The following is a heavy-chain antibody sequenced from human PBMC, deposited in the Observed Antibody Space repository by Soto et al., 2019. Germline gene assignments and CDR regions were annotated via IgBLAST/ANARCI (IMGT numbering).Heavy chain of an antibody. V-gene: IGHV3-49*04. CDR2: IRATPAGGTA. D-gene: IGHD2-2*01. J-gene: IGHJ4*02. Sequence: GGSLRLSCATSGFTFGDFALTWVRQAPGRGLEWVSFIRATPAGGTAEYAASVKGRFAISRDVSKSIAYLQMNNLKPEDTAVYYCARIGTEAAMRWFFDHWGQGTLVTVSS. CDR3: ARIGTEAAMRWFFDH. CDR1: GFTFGDFA.